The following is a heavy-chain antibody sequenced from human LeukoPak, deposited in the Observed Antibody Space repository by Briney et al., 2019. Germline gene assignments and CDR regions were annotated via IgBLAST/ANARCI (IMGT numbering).Heavy chain of an antibody. CDR1: GFTFSSYG. V-gene: IGHV3-30*18. CDR2: ISYDGSNK. D-gene: IGHD3-22*01. J-gene: IGHJ4*02. Sequence: GRSLRLSCAASGFTFSSYGMHWVRQAPGEGLEWVAVISYDGSNKYYADSVEGRFTISRDNSKNTLCLQMNSLRAEDTAVYYCAKDESYDSSGYSDYWGQGTLVTVSS. CDR3: AKDESYDSSGYSDY.